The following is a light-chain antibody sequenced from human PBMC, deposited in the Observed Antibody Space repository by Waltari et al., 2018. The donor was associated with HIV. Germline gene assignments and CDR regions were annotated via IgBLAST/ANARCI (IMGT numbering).Light chain of an antibody. Sequence: DIVMTQSPDSLAVSLGERAPLHCKSSQSFLSSSNNRKYLAWYQQKPWQPPKLLIYWASSRDSGVPDRFIGRGSGTDFSLTISSLQAEDVAVYFCHQYYTTPYTFGQGTKLEIK. CDR2: WAS. J-gene: IGKJ2*01. CDR1: QSFLSSSNNRKY. V-gene: IGKV4-1*01. CDR3: HQYYTTPYT.